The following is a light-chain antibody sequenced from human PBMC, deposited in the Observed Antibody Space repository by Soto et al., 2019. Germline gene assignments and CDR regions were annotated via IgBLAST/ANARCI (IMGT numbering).Light chain of an antibody. CDR3: ATWDTSQRGVI. CDR2: DNN. Sequence: QSVLTQPPSVSGAPGQRVTISCTGSSSNTGADYDVHWYQHLPGSAPKLLIYDNNIRPSGVPDRFSGSKSGTSASLAITGLQAEDEGDYYCATWDTSQRGVIFGGGTKVTVL. V-gene: IGLV1-40*01. J-gene: IGLJ2*01. CDR1: SSNTGADYD.